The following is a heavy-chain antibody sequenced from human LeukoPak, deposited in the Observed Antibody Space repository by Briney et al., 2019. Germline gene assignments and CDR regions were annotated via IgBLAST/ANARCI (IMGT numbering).Heavy chain of an antibody. D-gene: IGHD6-19*01. Sequence: KPSETRSCTCTVPGSSISSSNYSWVWIRQPPGKGLEWIGSVPYTGSAYYNPSLKSRVTMPVYTSKNQFSLKLSSVTAADTAVYYCARLTPCVSHSVAVLYFYYFGMDVWGQGTTVTVSS. CDR1: GSSISSSNYS. V-gene: IGHV4-39*01. J-gene: IGHJ6*02. CDR3: ARLTPCVSHSVAVLYFYYFGMDV. CDR2: VPYTGSA.